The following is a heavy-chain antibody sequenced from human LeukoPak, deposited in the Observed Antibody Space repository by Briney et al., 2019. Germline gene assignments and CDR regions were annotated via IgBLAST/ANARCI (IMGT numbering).Heavy chain of an antibody. J-gene: IGHJ4*02. CDR3: ARGGIYYDGSGWDY. D-gene: IGHD3-22*01. CDR1: GFTFSNYW. CDR2: ISGNGGST. V-gene: IGHV3-23*01. Sequence: GGSLRLSCAASGFTFSNYWMTWVRQAPGKGLEWVSAISGNGGSTYYADSVKGRFTISRDNSKNTLYLQMNSLRAEDTAVYYCARGGIYYDGSGWDYWGQGTLVTVSS.